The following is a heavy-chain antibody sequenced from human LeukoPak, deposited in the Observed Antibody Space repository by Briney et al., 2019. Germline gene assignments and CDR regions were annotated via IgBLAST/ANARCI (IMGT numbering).Heavy chain of an antibody. CDR3: ARRGSKYYYDSSGYYYP. CDR2: INHSGST. V-gene: IGHV4-39*07. J-gene: IGHJ5*02. CDR1: GVSISTSNSY. Sequence: PSETLSLTCTVSGVSISTSNSYWSWIRQPPGKGLEWIGEINHSGSTNYNPSLKSRVTISVDTSKNQFSLKLSSVTAADTAVYYCARRGSKYYYDSSGYYYPWGQGTLVTVSS. D-gene: IGHD3-22*01.